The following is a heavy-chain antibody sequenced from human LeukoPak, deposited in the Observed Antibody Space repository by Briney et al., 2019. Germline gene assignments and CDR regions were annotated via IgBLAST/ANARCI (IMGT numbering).Heavy chain of an antibody. CDR1: GGSISSSSYY. V-gene: IGHV4-39*02. CDR2: IYYSGST. Sequence: SETLSLTCTVSGGSISSSSYYWGWIRQPPGKGLEWIGSIYYSGSTYYNPSLKSRVTISVDTSKNQFSLKLSSVTAADTAVYYCAREITMTLYYWGQGTLVTVSS. CDR3: AREITMTLYY. D-gene: IGHD3-22*01. J-gene: IGHJ4*02.